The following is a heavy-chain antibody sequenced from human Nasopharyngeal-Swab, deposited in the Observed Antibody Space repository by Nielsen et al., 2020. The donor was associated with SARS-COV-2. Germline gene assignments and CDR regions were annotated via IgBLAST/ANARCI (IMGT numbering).Heavy chain of an antibody. J-gene: IGHJ5*02. V-gene: IGHV1-46*01. D-gene: IGHD2-2*01. Sequence: WLRHAPGQGLEWMGIINPSGGSTSYAQKFQGRVTMTRDTSTSTVYMELSSLRSEDTAVSYCARGRIDCSSRLDCWFDPWGQGTLVTVSS. CDR3: ARGRIDCSSRLDCWFDP. CDR2: INPSGGST.